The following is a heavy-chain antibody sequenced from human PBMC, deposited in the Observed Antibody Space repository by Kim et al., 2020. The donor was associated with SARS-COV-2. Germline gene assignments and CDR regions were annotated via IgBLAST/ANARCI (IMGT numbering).Heavy chain of an antibody. J-gene: IGHJ4*02. V-gene: IGHV1-69*13. CDR3: AREGVAEKTLAFDY. CDR2: IIPIFGTA. Sequence: SVKVSCKASGGTFSSYAISWVRQAPGQGLEWMGGIIPIFGTANYAQKFQGRVTITADDSTSTAYMELSSLRSEDTAVYYCAREGVAEKTLAFDYWGQGTLVTVSS. CDR1: GGTFSSYA. D-gene: IGHD2-15*01.